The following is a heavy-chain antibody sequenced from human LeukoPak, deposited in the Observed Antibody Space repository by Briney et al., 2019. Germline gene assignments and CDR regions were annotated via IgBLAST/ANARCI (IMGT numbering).Heavy chain of an antibody. J-gene: IGHJ6*03. CDR2: LYTNDNT. CDR1: GGSISSGRYY. Sequence: PSQPLSLTCTVSGGSISSGRYYWTWIRQPAGKGLEWIGRLYTNDNTNYNPSLESRVSISVDTSKSQFYLQLTSVTAADTAVYFCARGVVTDDYYMDVWGKGTTVIVSS. D-gene: IGHD2-21*02. V-gene: IGHV4-61*02. CDR3: ARGVVTDDYYMDV.